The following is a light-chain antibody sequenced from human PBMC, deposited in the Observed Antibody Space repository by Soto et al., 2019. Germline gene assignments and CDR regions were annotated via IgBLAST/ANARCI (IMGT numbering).Light chain of an antibody. CDR2: EVT. CDR3: GSYAGGNTFV. J-gene: IGLJ1*01. CDR1: FNDVGGYNY. V-gene: IGLV2-8*01. Sequence: QSALTQPPSASGSPGQSVTISCTGTFNDVGGYNYVSWYQHHPGKAPKLIIYEVTKRPSGVPDRFSGSRSGTTASLTVSGLQAEDEADYYCGSYAGGNTFVFGTGTKVTVL.